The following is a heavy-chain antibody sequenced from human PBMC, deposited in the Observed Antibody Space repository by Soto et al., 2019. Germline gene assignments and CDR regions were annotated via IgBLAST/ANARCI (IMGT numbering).Heavy chain of an antibody. CDR3: ARGSSSWANYYYYGMDV. CDR2: INHSGST. V-gene: IGHV4-34*01. CDR1: GGSISSGGYY. J-gene: IGHJ6*02. D-gene: IGHD6-13*01. Sequence: SETLSLTCAVSGGSISSGGYYWSWIRQPPGKGLEWIGEINHSGSTNYNPSLKSRVTISVDTSKNQFSLKLSSVTAADTAVYYCARGSSSWANYYYYGMDVWGQGTTVTVS.